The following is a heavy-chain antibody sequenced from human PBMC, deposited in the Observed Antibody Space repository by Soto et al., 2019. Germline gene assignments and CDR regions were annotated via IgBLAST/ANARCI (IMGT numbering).Heavy chain of an antibody. V-gene: IGHV4-39*01. CDR2: IYYSGST. CDR3: ARHFVGYSDCGNCFGP. CDR1: GGSLSSSSYY. J-gene: IGHJ5*02. Sequence: SETMSLTCTLSGGSLSSSSYYWGWIRQPPGKGLEWLGRIYYSGSTYYNPSLKSRVTISVDTSKSQFSLKLSYVTAADTAVYYCARHFVGYSDCGNCFGPWGQGTLVTVAS. D-gene: IGHD4-17*01.